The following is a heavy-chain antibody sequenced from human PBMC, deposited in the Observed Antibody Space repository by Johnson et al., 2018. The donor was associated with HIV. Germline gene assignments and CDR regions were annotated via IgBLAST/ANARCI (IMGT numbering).Heavy chain of an antibody. D-gene: IGHD5-24*01. J-gene: IGHJ3*02. CDR2: IWNDGSNK. V-gene: IGHV3-33*03. Sequence: MQLVESGGGVAQPGRSLRLSCAASGFTFSNYAIHWVRKAPGKGLEWVAIIWNDGSNKFYADSVKGRFTISRDNSKNTVYLQMSSLRAEDTAVYYCVKDIGDGYNRWGVLDIWGQGTRVTVSS. CDR3: VKDIGDGYNRWGVLDI. CDR1: GFTFSNYA.